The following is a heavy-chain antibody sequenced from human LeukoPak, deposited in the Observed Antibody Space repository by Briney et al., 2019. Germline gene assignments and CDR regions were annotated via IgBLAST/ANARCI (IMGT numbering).Heavy chain of an antibody. D-gene: IGHD6-13*01. J-gene: IGHJ5*02. CDR3: ARGGAAAGIHNCFDP. Sequence: GGSLRLSCAASGFTFSSYWMHWVRQAPGKGLVWVSRIKSDGSSTTYADSVKGRFTISRDNAKNTLYLQINSLRAEDTAVYYCARGGAAAGIHNCFDPWGQGTLVTVSS. CDR1: GFTFSSYW. V-gene: IGHV3-74*01. CDR2: IKSDGSST.